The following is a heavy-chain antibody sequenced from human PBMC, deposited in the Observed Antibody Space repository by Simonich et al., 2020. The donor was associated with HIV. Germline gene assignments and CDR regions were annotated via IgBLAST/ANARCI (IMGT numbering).Heavy chain of an antibody. J-gene: IGHJ3*02. V-gene: IGHV4-59*08. D-gene: IGHD6-6*01. Sequence: QVQLQESGPGLVKPSETLSLTCTVSGDTISSYYWSWIRQPPGKGLEWIGHIYYTGITNYNPSLKSRFTISVDTSKNQFSLNLTSVTAADTAGYYCATHGPGSSSSALDIWCQGTTVTVSS. CDR2: IYYTGIT. CDR1: GDTISSYY. CDR3: ATHGPGSSSSALDI.